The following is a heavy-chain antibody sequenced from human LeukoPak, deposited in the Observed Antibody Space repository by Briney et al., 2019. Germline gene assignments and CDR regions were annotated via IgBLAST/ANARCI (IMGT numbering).Heavy chain of an antibody. J-gene: IGHJ4*02. CDR2: FSSSNSYI. Sequence: GGSLRLSCAASGFTSSTYSMNWVRQAPGKGLEWVSSFSSSNSYIYYADSVKGRFTISRDNAKNSLYLQMSSLRAEDTAMYYCARGSGSSWYFYFDYWGQGTLVTVSS. CDR1: GFTSSTYS. D-gene: IGHD6-13*01. V-gene: IGHV3-21*01. CDR3: ARGSGSSWYFYFDY.